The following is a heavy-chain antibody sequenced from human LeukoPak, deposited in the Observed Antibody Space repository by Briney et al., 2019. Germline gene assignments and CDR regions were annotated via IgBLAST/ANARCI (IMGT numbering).Heavy chain of an antibody. D-gene: IGHD3-22*01. CDR1: GFTFSNNE. J-gene: IGHJ2*01. CDR3: ARVLVYYDSSGYYYGYFDL. CDR2: ISSSGSTI. Sequence: GGSLRLSCAASGFTFSNNEMNWVRQAPGKGLEWVSDISSSGSTIYYADSVKGRVTSSRDNAENSLYLQMNSLRAEDTAVYYCARVLVYYDSSGYYYGYFDLWGRGTLVTVSS. V-gene: IGHV3-48*03.